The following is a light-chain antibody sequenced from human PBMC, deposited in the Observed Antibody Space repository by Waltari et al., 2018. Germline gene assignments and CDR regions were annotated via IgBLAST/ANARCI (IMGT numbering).Light chain of an antibody. V-gene: IGKV1-39*01. J-gene: IGKJ1*01. Sequence: DIQMTQSPTSQSASVGDSVTITCRASPSISPYLNWYQQKPGKAPNLLIHTASTLESGVPSRFSGGGSGTEFTLTISSLQPEDSATYFCQQNYSPPWTFGQGTKVEI. CDR3: QQNYSPPWT. CDR1: PSISPY. CDR2: TAS.